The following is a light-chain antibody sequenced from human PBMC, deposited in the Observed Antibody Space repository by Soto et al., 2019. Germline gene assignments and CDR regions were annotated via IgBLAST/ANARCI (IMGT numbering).Light chain of an antibody. CDR2: GAS. Sequence: EIVLTQSPGTLSLSPGERATLSCRASQSIRNHYLAWFQQKPGQAPRLLIYGASYRATGIPDRFSGSGSGTDFTLTITGLEPEDFAVYHCHQYGGSPRYTFGQGTKLEIK. V-gene: IGKV3-20*01. CDR1: QSIRNHY. CDR3: HQYGGSPRYT. J-gene: IGKJ2*01.